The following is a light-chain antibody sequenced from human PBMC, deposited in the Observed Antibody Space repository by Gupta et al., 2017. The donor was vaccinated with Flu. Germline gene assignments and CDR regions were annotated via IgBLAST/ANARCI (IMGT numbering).Light chain of an antibody. CDR2: SSV. CDR3: STWDDDLSGLI. CDR1: AFSIGSND. Sequence: TISCFGGAFSIGSNDVNWFRQFPGTAPQLLIYSSVLRPSGVPDRFSGSKSGTSASLAITGLQSADEGDYYCSTWDDDLSGLIFGGGTKLTVL. J-gene: IGLJ2*01. V-gene: IGLV1-44*01.